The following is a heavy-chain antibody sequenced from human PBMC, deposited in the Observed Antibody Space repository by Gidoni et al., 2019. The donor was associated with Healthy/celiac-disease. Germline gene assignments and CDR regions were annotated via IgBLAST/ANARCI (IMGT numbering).Heavy chain of an antibody. CDR2: ISSSSSYI. Sequence: EVQLVESGGGLVKPGGSLRLSCAASGFTFSSYSMNWVRQAPGKGLEWVSSISSSSSYIYYADSVKGRFTISRDNAKNSLYLQMNSLRAEDTAVYYCATDSGSYYGAAFDIWGQGTMVTVSS. CDR1: GFTFSSYS. V-gene: IGHV3-21*01. D-gene: IGHD1-26*01. J-gene: IGHJ3*02. CDR3: ATDSGSYYGAAFDI.